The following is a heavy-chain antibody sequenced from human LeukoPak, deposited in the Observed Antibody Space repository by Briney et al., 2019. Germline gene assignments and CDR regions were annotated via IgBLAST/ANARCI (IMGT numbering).Heavy chain of an antibody. CDR1: GGSISSSSYY. D-gene: IGHD4-17*01. J-gene: IGHJ6*02. CDR3: ARDIGTVTTATGHI. CDR2: IYYSGST. Sequence: SETLSLTCTVSGGSISSSSYYWGWIRQPPGKGLEWIGSIYYSGSTYYNPSLKSRVTISVDTSKNQFSLKLSSVTAADTAVYYCARDIGTVTTATGHIWGQGTTVTVSS. V-gene: IGHV4-39*07.